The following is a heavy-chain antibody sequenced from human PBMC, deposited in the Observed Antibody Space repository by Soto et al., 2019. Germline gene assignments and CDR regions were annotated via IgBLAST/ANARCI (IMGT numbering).Heavy chain of an antibody. V-gene: IGHV4-59*08. J-gene: IGHJ4*02. CDR3: GRISSHCDYAY. CDR1: GGSISGYY. D-gene: IGHD3-16*01. Sequence: QVQLQESGPGVVKPSETLSLTCTISGGSISGYYWTWIRQSPGKGLEYIGYIYSGNTNYNPSLNSRVTIPVDTSKTHFSLKLSSVTAADTAVYYCGRISSHCDYAYWGQATLVTVSS. CDR2: IYSGNT.